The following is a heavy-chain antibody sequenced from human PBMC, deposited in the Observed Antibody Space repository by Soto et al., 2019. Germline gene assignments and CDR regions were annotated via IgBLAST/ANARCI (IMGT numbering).Heavy chain of an antibody. CDR2: IIPILGIA. CDR3: ARRSVYGGNTWAY. J-gene: IGHJ4*01. CDR1: GGTFSSYT. Sequence: QVQLVQSGAEVKKPGSSVKVSCKASGGTFSSYTISWVRQAPGQGLEWMGRIIPILGIANYAQKFQGRVTITADKSTSTAYMELSSLRSEDTAVYYCARRSVYGGNTWAYWGQEPWSPSPQ. D-gene: IGHD4-17*01. V-gene: IGHV1-69*02.